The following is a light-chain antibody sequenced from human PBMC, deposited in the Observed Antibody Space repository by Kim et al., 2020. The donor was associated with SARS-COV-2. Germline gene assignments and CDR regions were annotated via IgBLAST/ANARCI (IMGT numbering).Light chain of an antibody. CDR3: SSYAGSTSYV. J-gene: IGLJ1*01. CDR2: EVN. V-gene: IGLV2-8*01. CDR1: SSDVGGYNY. Sequence: GQSVNISCTGTSSDVGGYNYVSWYQQYPGKAPKLMIYEVNKRPSGVPDRFSGSKSGNTASLTVSGLQAEDEADYYCSSYAGSTSYVFGTGTKVTVL.